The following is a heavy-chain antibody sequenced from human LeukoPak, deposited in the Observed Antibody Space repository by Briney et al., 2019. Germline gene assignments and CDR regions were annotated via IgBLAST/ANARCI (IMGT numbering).Heavy chain of an antibody. Sequence: SETLSLTCTVSGGSISSNYYWGWIRQPPGKGLEWIGSIHYGGSTYYNPSLKSRVTIFVDTSKNQFSLKLSSVTATDTAVYYCARLGHYDSSGYYYYWGQGTLVTVSS. CDR2: IHYGGST. CDR3: ARLGHYDSSGYYYY. D-gene: IGHD3-22*01. J-gene: IGHJ4*02. V-gene: IGHV4-39*01. CDR1: GGSISSNYY.